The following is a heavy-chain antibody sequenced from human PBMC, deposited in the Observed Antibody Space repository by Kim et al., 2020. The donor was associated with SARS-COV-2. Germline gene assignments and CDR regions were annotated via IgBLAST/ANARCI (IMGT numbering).Heavy chain of an antibody. V-gene: IGHV4-59*13. CDR3: AREGPREPYDFWSGYLGY. CDR1: GGSISSYY. J-gene: IGHJ4*02. CDR2: IYYSGST. D-gene: IGHD3-3*01. Sequence: SETLSLTCTVSGGSISSYYWSWIRQPPGKGLEWIGYIYYSGSTNYNPSLKSRVTISVDTSKNQFSLKLSSVTAADTAVYYCAREGPREPYDFWSGYLGYWGQGTLVTVSS.